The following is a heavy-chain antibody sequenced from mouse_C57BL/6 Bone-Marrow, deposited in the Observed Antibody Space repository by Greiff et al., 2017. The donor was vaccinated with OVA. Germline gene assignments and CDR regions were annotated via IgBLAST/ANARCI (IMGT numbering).Heavy chain of an antibody. J-gene: IGHJ3*01. CDR1: GYTFTSYW. Sequence: QVQLQQPGAELVKPGASVKMSCKASGYTFTSYWITWVKQRPGQGLEWIGDIYPGSGSTNYNEKFKSKATLTVDTSSSTAYMQLSSLTSEDSAVYYDARYDYYGSSFAYWGQGTLVTVSA. CDR2: IYPGSGST. CDR3: ARYDYYGSSFAY. D-gene: IGHD1-1*01. V-gene: IGHV1-55*01.